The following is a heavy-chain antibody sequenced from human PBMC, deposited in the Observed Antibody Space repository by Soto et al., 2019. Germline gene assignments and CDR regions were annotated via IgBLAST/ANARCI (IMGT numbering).Heavy chain of an antibody. CDR3: ATPQTYSSGWYSHTASFDY. D-gene: IGHD6-19*01. CDR1: GGSISSSSYY. Sequence: SETLSLTCTVSGGSISSSSYYWGWIRQPPGKGLEWIGSIYYSGGTYYNPSLKSRVTISVDTSKNQFSLKLSSVTAADTAVYYCATPQTYSSGWYSHTASFDYWGQGTLVTVSS. V-gene: IGHV4-39*01. CDR2: IYYSGGT. J-gene: IGHJ4*02.